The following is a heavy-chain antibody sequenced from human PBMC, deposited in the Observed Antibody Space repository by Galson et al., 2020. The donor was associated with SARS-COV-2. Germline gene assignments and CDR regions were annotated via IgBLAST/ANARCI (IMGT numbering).Heavy chain of an antibody. V-gene: IGHV3-23*01. CDR1: GFTFNIYA. CDR3: ARDRDSTTFYAGDY. J-gene: IGHJ4*02. D-gene: IGHD3-22*01. Sequence: GESLKISCAASGFTFNIYAMAWVRQVPGKGLEWVSAITASGGVTHYADSVRGRFTVSRDNSKKTLYLQMISLRAEDTAVYFCARDRDSTTFYAGDYWGQGTRVTVSS. CDR2: ITASGGVT.